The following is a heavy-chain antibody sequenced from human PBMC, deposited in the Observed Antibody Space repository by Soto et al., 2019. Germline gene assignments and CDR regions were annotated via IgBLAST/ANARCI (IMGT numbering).Heavy chain of an antibody. CDR2: IIPIFGTA. V-gene: IGHV1-69*13. CDR1: GGTFSSYA. J-gene: IGHJ1*01. Sequence: SVKVSCKASGGTFSSYAISWVRQAPGQGLEWMGGIIPIFGTANYAQKFQGRVTITADESTSTAYMELSSLRSEDAAVYYCASNPEPAYYYDSSGPSGYFQHWGQGTLVTVSS. D-gene: IGHD3-22*01. CDR3: ASNPEPAYYYDSSGPSGYFQH.